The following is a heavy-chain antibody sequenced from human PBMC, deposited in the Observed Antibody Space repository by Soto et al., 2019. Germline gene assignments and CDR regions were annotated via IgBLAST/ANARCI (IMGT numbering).Heavy chain of an antibody. J-gene: IGHJ3*02. CDR3: ARDSKPIDSSGYFGAFDI. D-gene: IGHD3-22*01. V-gene: IGHV4-31*03. CDR2: IYYSGST. Sequence: QVQLQESGPGLVKPSQTLSLTCTVSGGSISSGGYYWSWIRQHPGKGLEWIGYIYYSGSTYYNPSLTSRVTISVDTSKNQFSLKLSSVTAADTAVYYCARDSKPIDSSGYFGAFDIWGQGTMVTVSS. CDR1: GGSISSGGYY.